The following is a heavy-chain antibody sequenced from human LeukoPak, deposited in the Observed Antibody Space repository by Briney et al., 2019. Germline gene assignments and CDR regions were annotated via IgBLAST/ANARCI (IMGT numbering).Heavy chain of an antibody. J-gene: IGHJ6*03. CDR1: GFTFSSYG. V-gene: IGHV3-30*18. Sequence: GGSLRLSCAASGFTFSSYGMHWVRQAPGKGLEWVAVISYDGSNKYYADSVKGRFTISRDNSKNTLYLQMNSLRAEDTAVYYCAKDRLSYYYYYYMDVWGKGTTVTVSS. D-gene: IGHD2/OR15-2a*01. CDR3: AKDRLSYYYYYYMDV. CDR2: ISYDGSNK.